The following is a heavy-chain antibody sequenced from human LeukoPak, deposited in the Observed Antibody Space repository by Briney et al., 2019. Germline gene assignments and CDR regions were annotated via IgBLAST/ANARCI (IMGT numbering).Heavy chain of an antibody. Sequence: GGSLRLSCAASGFSVSTKYMSWVRQAPGKGLEWISLIYSGGNTYYAGSVKGRFSVSRDNSKNTVYLQMDSLRAEDTAVYYCARGDFGGNSGLEYWGQGSLVTVSS. D-gene: IGHD4-23*01. V-gene: IGHV3-53*01. CDR3: ARGDFGGNSGLEY. CDR1: GFSVSTKY. J-gene: IGHJ4*02. CDR2: IYSGGNT.